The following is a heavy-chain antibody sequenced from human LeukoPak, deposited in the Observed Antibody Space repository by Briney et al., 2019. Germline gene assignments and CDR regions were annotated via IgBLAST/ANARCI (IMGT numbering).Heavy chain of an antibody. J-gene: IGHJ1*01. V-gene: IGHV1-2*02. D-gene: IGHD2-15*01. Sequence: GASVKVSCKASGYTFTGNYMHWVRQAPGQGLEWMGWINPKSGGTNYAQKFQGRVTMTRDTSISTVYMELSSLRSDDTAVYYCAREGYCSGGSCHSGAHFQHWGQGTLVTVSS. CDR1: GYTFTGNY. CDR2: INPKSGGT. CDR3: AREGYCSGGSCHSGAHFQH.